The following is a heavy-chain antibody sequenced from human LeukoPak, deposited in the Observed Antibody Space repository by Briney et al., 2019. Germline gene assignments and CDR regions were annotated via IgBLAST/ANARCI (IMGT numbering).Heavy chain of an antibody. J-gene: IGHJ6*03. CDR1: GYTFTDYY. D-gene: IGHD6-13*01. V-gene: IGHV1-2*06. CDR2: INPNSGYT. CDR3: ASGAAAGSYYYYMDV. Sequence: ASVKVSCKASGYTFTDYYIHWVRQAPGQGLEWMGRINPNSGYTNYAQNFQGRVTMTRDTSINTAYLELTRLTSDDTAVFYCASGAAAGSYYYYMDVWGKGTTVTVSS.